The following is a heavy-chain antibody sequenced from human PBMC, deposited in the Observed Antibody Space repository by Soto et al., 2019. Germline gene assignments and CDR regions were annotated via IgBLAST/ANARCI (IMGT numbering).Heavy chain of an antibody. Sequence: QITLKESGPTLVKPTQTLTLTCTFSGFSLSTSGVGVGWIRPPPGKALEWLALIYWDDDKRYSPSLKSRLTITKDTSKTQVVLTMTNMDPVDTATYYCALASPDSSGWERYFDYWGQGTLVTVSA. CDR1: GFSLSTSGVG. CDR3: ALASPDSSGWERYFDY. CDR2: IYWDDDK. V-gene: IGHV2-5*02. J-gene: IGHJ4*02. D-gene: IGHD6-19*01.